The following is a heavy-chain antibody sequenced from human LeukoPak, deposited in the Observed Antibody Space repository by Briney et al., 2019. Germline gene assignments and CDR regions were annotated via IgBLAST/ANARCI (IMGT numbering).Heavy chain of an antibody. J-gene: IGHJ5*02. D-gene: IGHD3-3*01. Sequence: SVKLSCKASGGTFSSYAISWVRQAPGQGLEWMGGIIPIFGTAKYAEKLQGRVTITADESTSTAYLGLSRLRSQDTAVYYCARVGGGYDFWSGYYNGGFDPWGQGTLVTVSS. V-gene: IGHV1-69*01. CDR3: ARVGGGYDFWSGYYNGGFDP. CDR1: GGTFSSYA. CDR2: IIPIFGTA.